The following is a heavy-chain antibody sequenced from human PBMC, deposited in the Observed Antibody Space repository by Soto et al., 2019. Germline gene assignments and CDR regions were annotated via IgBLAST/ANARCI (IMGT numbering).Heavy chain of an antibody. CDR1: GFTFSSYA. Sequence: GGSLRLSCAASGFTFSSYAMSWVRQAPGKGLEWVSAISGSGGSTYYADSVKGRFTISRDNSKNTLYLQMNSLRAEDTAVYYCASLPSGYDYSYWGQGTLVTVSS. CDR3: ASLPSGYDYSY. J-gene: IGHJ4*02. D-gene: IGHD5-12*01. CDR2: ISGSGGST. V-gene: IGHV3-23*01.